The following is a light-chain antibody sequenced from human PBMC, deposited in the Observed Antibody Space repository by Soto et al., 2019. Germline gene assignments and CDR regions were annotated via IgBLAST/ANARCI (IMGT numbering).Light chain of an antibody. V-gene: IGKV1-5*03. CDR2: KAS. J-gene: IGKJ1*01. Sequence: DIQITQSPSSLSASVGDRVTITCRASQTISSWLAWYQQKPGKAPKLLIYKASTLKSGVPSRFSGSGSGTEFTLTISSMQPDDFATYYCQHYNSYSEAFGQGTKVDFK. CDR1: QTISSW. CDR3: QHYNSYSEA.